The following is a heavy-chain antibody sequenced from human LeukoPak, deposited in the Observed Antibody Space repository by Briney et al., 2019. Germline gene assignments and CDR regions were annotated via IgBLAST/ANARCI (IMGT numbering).Heavy chain of an antibody. CDR1: GYTFTGYY. Sequence: ASVKVSCKASGYTFTGYYMHWVRQAPGQGLEWMGWINPNSGGTNYAQKFQGWVTMTRDTSISTAYMELSRLRSDDTAVYYCARDYQPGMNYDFWSAYNWFDPWGQGTLVTVSS. J-gene: IGHJ5*02. V-gene: IGHV1-2*04. CDR2: INPNSGGT. D-gene: IGHD3-3*01. CDR3: ARDYQPGMNYDFWSAYNWFDP.